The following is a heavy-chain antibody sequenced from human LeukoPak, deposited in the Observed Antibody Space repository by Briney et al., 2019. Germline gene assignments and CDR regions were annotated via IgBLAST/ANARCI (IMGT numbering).Heavy chain of an antibody. CDR2: IAYDGSRA. CDR3: TRYNNDHFDY. CDR1: GFTFGGYG. J-gene: IGHJ4*02. Sequence: GRSLRLSCAGSGFTFGGYGMHWFRQTPGKGLEWVAVIAYDGSRAFYADSVKGRFTISRNNSKNTMSVQMDDLRAEDTAVYYCTRYNNDHFDYWGQGTLVTVSS. V-gene: IGHV3-33*01. D-gene: IGHD1-14*01.